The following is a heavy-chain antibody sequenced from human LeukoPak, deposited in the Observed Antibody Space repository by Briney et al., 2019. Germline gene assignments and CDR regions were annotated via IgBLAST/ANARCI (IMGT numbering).Heavy chain of an antibody. V-gene: IGHV3-15*01. CDR2: IKTKTDDGTT. Sequence: GGSLRLSCAASGFIFSSAWMSWVRQAPGKGLEWVGHIKTKTDDGTTDYAAPVKGRFTISRDDSKNTVYLQMNSLRAEDTAVYYCAKDQDCSSTSCYRDGPAFGYWGQGTLVTVSS. CDR3: AKDQDCSSTSCYRDGPAFGY. J-gene: IGHJ4*02. CDR1: GFIFSSAW. D-gene: IGHD2-2*01.